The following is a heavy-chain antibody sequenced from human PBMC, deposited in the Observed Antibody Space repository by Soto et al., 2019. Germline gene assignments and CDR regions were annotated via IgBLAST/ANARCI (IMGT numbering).Heavy chain of an antibody. Sequence: EVQLVESGGGLVQPGGSLRLSCAASGFTVSSNYMRWVRQAPGKGLEWVSIIYGGGRTNYSDSVKGRFTVSRNNYKNTLYVQMNSLRAEDTAMYYCWGPSTVTINWFFDLWGRGTLVTVSS. D-gene: IGHD4-17*01. V-gene: IGHV3-66*01. CDR2: IYGGGRT. J-gene: IGHJ2*01. CDR1: GFTVSSNY. CDR3: WGPSTVTINWFFDL.